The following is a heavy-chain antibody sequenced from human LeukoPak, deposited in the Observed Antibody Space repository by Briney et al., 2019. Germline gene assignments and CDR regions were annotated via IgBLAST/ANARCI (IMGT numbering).Heavy chain of an antibody. CDR1: GYSFSSYW. J-gene: IGHJ3*01. CDR2: IYVSDSHT. D-gene: IGHD2-2*01. CDR3: ARAELGYCSVTICYGRAFDF. Sequence: GESLKISCKGPGYSFSSYWIGWVRQMPGKGLEWVGSIYVSDSHTRYGPSFQGLVTISADKSVNTAYLQWRALKASDSAMYYCARAELGYCSVTICYGRAFDFWGQGTLVTVSS. V-gene: IGHV5-51*01.